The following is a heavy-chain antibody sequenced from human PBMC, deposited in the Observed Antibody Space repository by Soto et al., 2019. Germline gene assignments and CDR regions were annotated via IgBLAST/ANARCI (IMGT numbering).Heavy chain of an antibody. V-gene: IGHV3-23*01. J-gene: IGHJ4*02. CDR3: AKLRHIVVVTAIYGY. Sequence: EVQLLESGGGLVQPGGSLRLSCAASGFTFSSYTMSWVRQAPGKGLEWVSAISGSGGSTYYADSVKGRFTISRDNSKNTLHLQMNSLRAEDTAVYYCAKLRHIVVVTAIYGYWGQGTLVTVSS. CDR2: ISGSGGST. CDR1: GFTFSSYT. D-gene: IGHD2-21*02.